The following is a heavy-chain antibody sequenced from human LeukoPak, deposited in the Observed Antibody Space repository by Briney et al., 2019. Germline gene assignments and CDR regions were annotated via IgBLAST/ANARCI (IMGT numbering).Heavy chain of an antibody. CDR3: ARGFDDYGDYPYYFDY. J-gene: IGHJ4*02. V-gene: IGHV4-34*01. CDR2: INHSGST. D-gene: IGHD4-17*01. Sequence: SETLSLTCAVYGGSFSGYYWSWIRQPPGKGLEWIGEINHSGSTNYNPSLKSRVTISVDTSKNQFSLKLSSVTAADTAVYYCARGFDDYGDYPYYFDYWGQGTLVTVSS. CDR1: GGSFSGYY.